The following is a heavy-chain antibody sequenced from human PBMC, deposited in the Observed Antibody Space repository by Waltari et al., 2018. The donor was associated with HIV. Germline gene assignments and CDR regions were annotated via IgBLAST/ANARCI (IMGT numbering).Heavy chain of an antibody. V-gene: IGHV1-2*06. J-gene: IGHJ4*02. CDR3: ARDSPRPYYGSGAREDY. CDR2: INPNSGGT. Sequence: QVQLVQSGAEVKKPGASVKVSCKASGYTFTGYYMHWVRQAHGQGLEWMGRINPNSGGTNYAQKFQGRVTMTRDTSISTAYMELSRLRSDDTAVYYCARDSPRPYYGSGAREDYWGQGTLVTVSS. CDR1: GYTFTGYY. D-gene: IGHD3-10*01.